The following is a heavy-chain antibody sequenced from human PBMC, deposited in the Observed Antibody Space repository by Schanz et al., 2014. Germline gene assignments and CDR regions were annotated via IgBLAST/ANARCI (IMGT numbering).Heavy chain of an antibody. CDR2: ISSKGDMT. D-gene: IGHD3-16*02. V-gene: IGHV3-64*01. Sequence: EVQLVESGGGLVQPGGSLRLSCAASGFTFSTSTMHWVRQAPGKGLEYVSSISSKGDMTFYGNSVKGRFTISRDNSKNTLYLQLGSLSAEDTAGYFCARDNRYYLFDYWGQGALVTVSS. CDR3: ARDNRYYLFDY. CDR1: GFTFSTST. J-gene: IGHJ4*02.